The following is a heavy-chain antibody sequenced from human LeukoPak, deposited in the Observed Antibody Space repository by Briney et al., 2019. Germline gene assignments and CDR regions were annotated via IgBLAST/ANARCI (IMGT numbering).Heavy chain of an antibody. Sequence: SQTLSLTCAISGDSVSSNSAAWNWIRQSPSRGLEWLGRTYYRSKWYNDYAVSVKSRITIDPDTSKNQFSLQLNSVTPEDTTVYYCARGRREGTTRWFDAWGQGTLVIVSS. CDR1: GDSVSSNSAA. J-gene: IGHJ5*02. CDR3: ARGRREGTTRWFDA. CDR2: TYYRSKWYN. V-gene: IGHV6-1*01. D-gene: IGHD1-14*01.